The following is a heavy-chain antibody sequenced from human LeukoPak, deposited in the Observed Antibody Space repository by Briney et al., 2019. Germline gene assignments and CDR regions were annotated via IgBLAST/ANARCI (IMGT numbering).Heavy chain of an antibody. J-gene: IGHJ4*02. CDR3: ARDYWSAGYFDY. CDR2: INHSGST. D-gene: IGHD3-3*01. CDR1: GGSFSGYY. V-gene: IGHV4-34*01. Sequence: KASETLSLTCAVYGGSFSGYYWSWIRQPPGKGLEWIGEINHSGSTNYNPSLKSRVTISVDTSKNQFSLKLSSVTAADTAVYYCARDYWSAGYFDYWGQGTLVTVSS.